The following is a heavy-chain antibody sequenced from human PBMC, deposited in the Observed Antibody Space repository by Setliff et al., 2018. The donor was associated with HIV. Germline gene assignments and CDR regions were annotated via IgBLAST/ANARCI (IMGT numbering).Heavy chain of an antibody. CDR1: DGSVSSTGYY. D-gene: IGHD5-12*01. J-gene: IGHJ4*02. CDR3: AREKYKFGYQVYFFDS. CDR2: IYYSGST. V-gene: IGHV4-31*03. Sequence: SETLSLTCTVSDGSVSSTGYYWSWLRQHPGKGLEWIGDIYYSGSTNYNPSLKSRLTISLDTSNTQFSLKLSSVTAADTAVYFCAREKYKFGYQVYFFDSWGQGTLVTVSS.